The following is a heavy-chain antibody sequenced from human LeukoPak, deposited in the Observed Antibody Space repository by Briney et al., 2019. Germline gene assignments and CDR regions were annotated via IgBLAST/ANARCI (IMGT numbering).Heavy chain of an antibody. Sequence: KPSGTLSLTCAVSGGSISSSNWWSWVRQPPGKGLEWIGEIYHSGSTNYNPSLKSRVTISVDTSKNQFSLKLSSVTAADTAVYYCARARYDFWSGYYENYYYYGMDVWGQGTTVTVSS. V-gene: IGHV4-4*02. CDR1: GGSISSSNW. CDR3: ARARYDFWSGYYENYYYYGMDV. D-gene: IGHD3-3*01. CDR2: IYHSGST. J-gene: IGHJ6*02.